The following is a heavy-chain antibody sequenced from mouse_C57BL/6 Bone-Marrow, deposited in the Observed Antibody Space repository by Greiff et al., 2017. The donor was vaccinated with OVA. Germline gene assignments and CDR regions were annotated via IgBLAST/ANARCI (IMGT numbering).Heavy chain of an antibody. CDR2: FHPGSGSI. Sequence: QVQLQQSGAELVKPGASVKLSCKASGYTFTEYTIHWVKQRSGQGLEWIGWFHPGSGSIKYNEKFKDKATLTADKSSSTVYMELSRLTSEDSAVYFCARHEGWPFITTVVAPFDDWGQGTTLTVSS. CDR3: ARHEGWPFITTVVAPFDD. CDR1: GYTFTEYT. J-gene: IGHJ2*01. V-gene: IGHV1-62-2*01. D-gene: IGHD1-1*01.